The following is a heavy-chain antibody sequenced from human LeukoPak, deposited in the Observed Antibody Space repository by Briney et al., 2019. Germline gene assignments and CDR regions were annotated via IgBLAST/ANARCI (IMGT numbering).Heavy chain of an antibody. Sequence: ASVKVSCKASGYTFTSYAMHWVRQAPGQRLEWMGWINAGNGNTKYSQKFQGRVIITRDTSASTAYMELSSLRSEDTAVYYCARSVVATIRYYYGMDVWGQETTVTVSS. CDR3: ARSVVATIRYYYGMDV. D-gene: IGHD5-12*01. CDR1: GYTFTSYA. CDR2: INAGNGNT. V-gene: IGHV1-3*01. J-gene: IGHJ6*02.